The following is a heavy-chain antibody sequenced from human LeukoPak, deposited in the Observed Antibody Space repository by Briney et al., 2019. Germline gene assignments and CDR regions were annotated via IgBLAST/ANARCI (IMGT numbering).Heavy chain of an antibody. CDR1: GYTFTSYG. D-gene: IGHD3-9*01. CDR3: ARDQILPGYYYGMDV. V-gene: IGHV1-18*01. Sequence: ASVKVSCKASGYTFTSYGISWVRQAPGQGLEWMGWISAYNGNTNYAQKLQGRVTMTTDISTSTAYMELRSLRSDDTAVYYCARDQILPGYYYGMDVWGQGTTVTVSS. J-gene: IGHJ6*02. CDR2: ISAYNGNT.